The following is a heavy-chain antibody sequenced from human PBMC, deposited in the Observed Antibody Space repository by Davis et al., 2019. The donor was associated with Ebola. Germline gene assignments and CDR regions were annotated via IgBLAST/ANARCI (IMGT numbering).Heavy chain of an antibody. CDR1: GYSISSGYY. CDR2: IYHSGST. Sequence: GSLRLSCAVSGYSISSGYYWGWIRQPPGKRLEWIGNIYHSGSTYYNPSLKRRFTISVDTSKNQFSLKLNSVTAADTAVYYCARASRGSGMIQGVTVVYFDYWGQGTLVTVSS. J-gene: IGHJ4*02. V-gene: IGHV4-38-2*01. D-gene: IGHD3-10*01. CDR3: ARASRGSGMIQGVTVVYFDY.